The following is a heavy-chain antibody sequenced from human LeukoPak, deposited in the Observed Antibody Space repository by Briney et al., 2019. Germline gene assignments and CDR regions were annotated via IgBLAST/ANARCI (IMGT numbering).Heavy chain of an antibody. V-gene: IGHV4-4*07. CDR2: IYPGGST. CDR3: AREFKAGYSSGWYDY. CDR1: GGSISSSS. D-gene: IGHD6-19*01. Sequence: PSETLSLTCTVSGGSISSSSWNWLRQPAGKGLECLGRIYPGGSTNYNPSLKSRVTISVDTSKNQFSLKLSSVTAADTAVYYCAREFKAGYSSGWYDYWGQGTLVTVSS. J-gene: IGHJ4*02.